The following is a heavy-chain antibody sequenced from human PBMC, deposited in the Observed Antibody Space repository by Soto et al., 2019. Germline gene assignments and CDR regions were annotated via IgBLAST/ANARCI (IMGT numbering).Heavy chain of an antibody. V-gene: IGHV3-15*01. CDR2: IKSKTDGGTT. D-gene: IGHD1-26*01. J-gene: IGHJ6*02. CDR1: GFTFSNAW. Sequence: GGSLRLSCAASGFTFSNAWMSLVRQSPGKGLEWVGRIKSKTDGGTTDYAAPVKGRFTISIDDSKNTLYLQMNSLKTEDTAVYYCTTRRIVGAPYYYYAYGMDVWGQGTTVTVSS. CDR3: TTRRIVGAPYYYYAYGMDV.